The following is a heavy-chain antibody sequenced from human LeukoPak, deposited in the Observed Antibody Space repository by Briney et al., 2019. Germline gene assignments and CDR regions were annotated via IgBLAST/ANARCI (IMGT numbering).Heavy chain of an antibody. CDR3: ARVSSPLYYYYGMDV. CDR2: IWYDGSNK. CDR1: GFTFSSYG. Sequence: QPGGSLRLSCAASGFTFSSYGMHWVRQAPGKGLEWVAVIWYDGSNKYYADSVKGRFTISRDNSKNTLYLQMNSLRAEDTAVYYCARVSSPLYYYYGMDVWGQGTTVTVSS. J-gene: IGHJ6*02. V-gene: IGHV3-33*01.